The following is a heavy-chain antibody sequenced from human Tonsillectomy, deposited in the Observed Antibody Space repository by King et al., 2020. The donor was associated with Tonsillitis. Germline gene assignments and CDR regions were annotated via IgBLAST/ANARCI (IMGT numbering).Heavy chain of an antibody. J-gene: IGHJ3*02. D-gene: IGHD4-17*01. CDR1: GDSISSHY. V-gene: IGHV4-59*11. Sequence: QLQESGPGLVKPSETLSLTCTVSGDSISSHYWSWLRQPPGKGLEWIGYFYHSGSTTYNPSLKSRVTISVETSKNQFSLKLSSVTVADTAVYYCARDRGDAYGAFDIWGLGTMVTVSS. CDR2: FYHSGST. CDR3: ARDRGDAYGAFDI.